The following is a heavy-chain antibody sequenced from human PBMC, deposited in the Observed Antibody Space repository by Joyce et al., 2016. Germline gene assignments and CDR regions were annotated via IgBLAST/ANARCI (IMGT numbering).Heavy chain of an antibody. CDR3: ARGGIYTSTWSPYDS. CDR2: IMPTSDTP. Sequence: QVQLVQSGAEVKKPGSSVRVSCTASGGSFSNNAISWVPQAPGHGLEWLGGIMPTSDTPKNARKFRDRVTITADASSSTAYMVLTNLTYEDTALYYCARGGIYTSTWSPYDSWGQGTLVTVSS. D-gene: IGHD6-6*01. CDR1: GGSFSNNA. J-gene: IGHJ4*02. V-gene: IGHV1-69*01.